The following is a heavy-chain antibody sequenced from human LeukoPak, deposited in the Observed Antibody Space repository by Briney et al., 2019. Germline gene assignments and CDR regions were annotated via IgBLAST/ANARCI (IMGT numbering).Heavy chain of an antibody. V-gene: IGHV4-34*01. CDR1: GGSFSGYY. CDR2: INHSGST. D-gene: IGHD3-10*01. Sequence: SETLSLTCAVYGGSFSGYYWSWIRQPPGKGLEWIGEINHSGSTNYNPSLTSRVTISVDTSKNQFSLKLSSVTAADTAVYYCARGPLLLWFGELLKAHRYYFDYWGQGTLVTVSS. CDR3: ARGPLLLWFGELLKAHRYYFDY. J-gene: IGHJ4*02.